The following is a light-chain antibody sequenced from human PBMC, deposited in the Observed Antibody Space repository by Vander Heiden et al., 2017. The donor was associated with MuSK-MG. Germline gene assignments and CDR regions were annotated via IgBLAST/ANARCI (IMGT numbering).Light chain of an antibody. CDR2: GAS. CDR1: QSVSRYY. V-gene: IGKV3-20*01. J-gene: IGKJ2*01. CDR3: QQECRSPSN. Sequence: EIVLTQSPGTLSLSPGERATLSCRASQSVSRYYLAWYQHKPGQAPRLLIYGASSSATGIPDRFSRSGSGTDFTLTISRVEPEDFAVYYCQQECRSPSNLGQGTKVEIK.